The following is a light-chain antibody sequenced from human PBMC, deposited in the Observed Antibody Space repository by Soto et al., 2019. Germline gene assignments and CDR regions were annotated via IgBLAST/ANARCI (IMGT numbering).Light chain of an antibody. J-gene: IGKJ2*01. CDR3: QQYGDSPPT. CDR2: DTS. Sequence: EVVLTQSPGTLSLSPGERVTPSCRASQSVLRNFLAWYQQRPGQAPRLLIYDTSTRATGIPDRFGGSGSGTDFTLTVSRLEPEDFAVYICQQYGDSPPTFGQGTKLEIK. V-gene: IGKV3-20*01. CDR1: QSVLRNF.